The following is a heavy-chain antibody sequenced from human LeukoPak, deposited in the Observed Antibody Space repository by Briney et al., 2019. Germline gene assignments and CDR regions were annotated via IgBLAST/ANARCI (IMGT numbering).Heavy chain of an antibody. CDR1: GGSISSYY. J-gene: IGHJ4*02. Sequence: PSETLSLTCTVSGGSISSYYWSWIRQTPGKGLEWIGYIYYSGSTNYNPSLKSRVTLSVDTSRNQFSLNLGSVTAADTAVYYCARQPYMLGAYYFDFWGQGSLVTVSS. CDR3: ARQPYMLGAYYFDF. CDR2: IYYSGST. D-gene: IGHD1-26*01. V-gene: IGHV4-59*08.